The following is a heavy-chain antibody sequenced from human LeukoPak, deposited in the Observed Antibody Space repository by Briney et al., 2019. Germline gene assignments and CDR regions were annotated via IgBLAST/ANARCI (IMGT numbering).Heavy chain of an antibody. V-gene: IGHV4-4*07. CDR2: ISEIGST. CDR1: GDSFSGDPFSNKF. J-gene: IGHJ4*02. D-gene: IGHD6-19*01. Sequence: PSETLSLTCSISGDSFSGDPFSNKFWNWIRQPAGKGLEWVGRISEIGSTNYNPSLKSRVTMSEDASKNQFSLKLTSVTAADTAVYYCARVLTAVAGPYYFDFWGQGTLVTVSS. CDR3: ARVLTAVAGPYYFDF.